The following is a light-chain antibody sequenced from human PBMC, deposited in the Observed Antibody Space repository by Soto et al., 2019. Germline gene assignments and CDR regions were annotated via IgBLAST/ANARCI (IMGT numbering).Light chain of an antibody. Sequence: QSALTQPASVSGSPGQSITISCTGTSSDVGGYDYVCWYQQHPGKAPKLMIYGVSHRPSGVSNRFSGSKSGNTASLTISGLQAEDEADYYCSSYTSDSTLVFGGGTKVTVL. J-gene: IGLJ2*01. CDR3: SSYTSDSTLV. CDR1: SSDVGGYDY. V-gene: IGLV2-14*01. CDR2: GVS.